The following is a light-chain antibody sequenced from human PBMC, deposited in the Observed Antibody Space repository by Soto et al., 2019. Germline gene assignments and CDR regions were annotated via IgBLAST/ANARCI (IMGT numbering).Light chain of an antibody. CDR3: MLFYSGIRV. Sequence: QTVVTQEPSLTVSPGGTVTLTCGSSTGAVTSGHYPYWFQQKPGQAPTKLIYDTNIRNSWTPARFSGSLLGGKAALTLSGAQPEDEADYYCMLFYSGIRVFGGGTKLTVL. CDR1: TGAVTSGHY. V-gene: IGLV7-46*01. CDR2: DTN. J-gene: IGLJ3*02.